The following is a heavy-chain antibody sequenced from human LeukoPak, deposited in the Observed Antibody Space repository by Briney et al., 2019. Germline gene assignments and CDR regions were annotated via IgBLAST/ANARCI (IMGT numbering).Heavy chain of an antibody. V-gene: IGHV1-3*01. CDR3: ATSPHYYDSSGPSRGG. CDR1: GYTFTSYA. CDR2: INAGNGNT. Sequence: ASVKVSCKASGYTFTSYAMHWVRQAPGQRLEWMGWINAGNGNTKYPQKFQGRVTITRDTSASTAYMELSSLRSEDTAVYYCATSPHYYDSSGPSRGGWGQGTLVTVSS. J-gene: IGHJ4*02. D-gene: IGHD3-22*01.